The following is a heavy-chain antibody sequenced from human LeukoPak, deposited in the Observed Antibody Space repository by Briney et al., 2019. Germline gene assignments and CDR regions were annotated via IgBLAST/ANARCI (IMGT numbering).Heavy chain of an antibody. V-gene: IGHV4-4*07. J-gene: IGHJ4*02. CDR1: GGSISSYF. D-gene: IGHD1-26*01. Sequence: SETLSLTCTVSGGSISSYFWSWIRQPAGKGLEWIGRIYTSGSTDYNPSLKGRVTLSVDTSKNQFSLKLSSVTAADTAVYYCARGASGNYHYFDYWGQGTLVTVSS. CDR3: ARGASGNYHYFDY. CDR2: IYTSGST.